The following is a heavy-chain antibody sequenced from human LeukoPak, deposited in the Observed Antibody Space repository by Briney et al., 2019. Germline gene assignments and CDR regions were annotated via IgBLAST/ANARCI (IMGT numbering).Heavy chain of an antibody. V-gene: IGHV3-48*02. Sequence: GGSLRLSCAASGFAFNAYSMNWVRQAPGKGLEWASYISSSSSPIYYADSVKGRFTISRDNAKNSLYLQMNSLRDEDTAVYYCARDHYSRNDYWGQGTLVTVSS. CDR2: ISSSSSPI. J-gene: IGHJ4*02. D-gene: IGHD6-13*01. CDR3: ARDHYSRNDY. CDR1: GFAFNAYS.